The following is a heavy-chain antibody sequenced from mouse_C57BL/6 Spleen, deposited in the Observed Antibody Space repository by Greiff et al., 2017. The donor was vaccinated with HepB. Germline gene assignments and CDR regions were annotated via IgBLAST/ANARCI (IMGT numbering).Heavy chain of an antibody. CDR2: IYPGDGDT. CDR3: ARSGNYYGSGFDY. J-gene: IGHJ2*01. V-gene: IGHV1-82*01. CDR1: GYAFSSSW. D-gene: IGHD1-1*01. Sequence: QVQLQQSGPELVKPGASVKISCKASGYAFSSSWMNWVKQRPGKGLEWIGRIYPGDGDTNYNGKFKGKATLTADKSSSPAYMQLSSLTSEDAAVYFCARSGNYYGSGFDYWGQGTTLTVSS.